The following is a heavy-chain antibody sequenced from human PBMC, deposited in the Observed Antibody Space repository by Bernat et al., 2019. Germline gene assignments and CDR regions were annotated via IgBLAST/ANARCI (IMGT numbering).Heavy chain of an antibody. CDR2: IYHSGSN. V-gene: IGHV4-4*02. Sequence: QVQLQESGPGLVKPSGTLSLTCAVSGGSISSSNWWSCVRQPPGKGLEWIGEIYHSGSNNYNPSLKSRVTISVDKSKNQFSLTLSSVTAADPAVYYCASSQYYDILTGDDGMDVWGQGTTVTVSS. D-gene: IGHD3-9*01. CDR3: ASSQYYDILTGDDGMDV. CDR1: GGSISSSNW. J-gene: IGHJ6*02.